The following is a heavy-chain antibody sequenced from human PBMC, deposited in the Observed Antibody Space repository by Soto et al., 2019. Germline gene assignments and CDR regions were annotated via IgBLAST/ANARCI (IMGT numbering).Heavy chain of an antibody. CDR2: INPNSGGT. D-gene: IGHD6-19*01. Sequence: ASVKVSCKASGYTFTGYYMHWVQQAPGQGLEWMGWINPNSGGTNYAQKFQGWVTMTRDTSISTAYMELSRLRSDDTAVYYCARQGWSPYYGLDVWGQGTTVTVSS. CDR1: GYTFTGYY. J-gene: IGHJ6*02. CDR3: ARQGWSPYYGLDV. V-gene: IGHV1-2*04.